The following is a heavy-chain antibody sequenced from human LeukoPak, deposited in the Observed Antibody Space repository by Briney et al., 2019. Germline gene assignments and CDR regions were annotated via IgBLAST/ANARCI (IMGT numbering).Heavy chain of an antibody. CDR3: ARELKVGNTGYYFDS. Sequence: SETPSLTCTVSRGSISDYDWSWIRQPPGEGLEWIGYIYYSGSTNYNPSLKGRVTISLDTSKNQFSLNLNSVTAADKAVYYCARELKVGNTGYYFDSWGQGTLVTVSS. V-gene: IGHV4-59*01. CDR1: RGSISDYD. CDR2: IYYSGST. J-gene: IGHJ4*02. D-gene: IGHD2/OR15-2a*01.